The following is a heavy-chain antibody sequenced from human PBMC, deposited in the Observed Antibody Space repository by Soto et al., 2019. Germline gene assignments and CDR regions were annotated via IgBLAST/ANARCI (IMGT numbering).Heavy chain of an antibody. J-gene: IGHJ6*02. V-gene: IGHV4-59*01. CDR3: ARDGWHDYRKRTYYYYGMDV. Sequence: AETLSLTCTVSGGSIISYYWSWIRQPPGKGLEWIGYIYYSGSTNYNPSLKSRVTISVDTSKNQFSLKLSSVTAADTAVYYCARDGWHDYRKRTYYYYGMDVWGQGTTVTVSS. CDR2: IYYSGST. D-gene: IGHD4-17*01. CDR1: GGSIISYY.